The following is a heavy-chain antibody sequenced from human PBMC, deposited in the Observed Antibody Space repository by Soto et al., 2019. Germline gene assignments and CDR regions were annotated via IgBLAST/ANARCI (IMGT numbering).Heavy chain of an antibody. Sequence: GSLRLSCAASGFTFSNYVMTWLRQAPGKGLEWVSCISDSGGQTYYADSVKGRFTISRDNSKNTLYLQMNSLRAEDTAVYYCAKERQTAYWGQGTLVTVSS. J-gene: IGHJ4*02. V-gene: IGHV3-23*01. CDR2: ISDSGGQT. CDR1: GFTFSNYV. CDR3: AKERQTAY.